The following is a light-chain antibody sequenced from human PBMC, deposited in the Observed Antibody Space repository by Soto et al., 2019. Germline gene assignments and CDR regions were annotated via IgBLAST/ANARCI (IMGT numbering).Light chain of an antibody. CDR1: QSISNH. J-gene: IGKJ5*01. Sequence: DIQMTQSPSSLSASVEDRVIITCRASQSISNHLNWYQQKPGKAPKLLIYAASTLQTGVPSRFSGSGSGTEFTLTISSLQPEDFATYYCQQLNSYPITFGHGTRLEIK. CDR2: AAS. V-gene: IGKV1-17*01. CDR3: QQLNSYPIT.